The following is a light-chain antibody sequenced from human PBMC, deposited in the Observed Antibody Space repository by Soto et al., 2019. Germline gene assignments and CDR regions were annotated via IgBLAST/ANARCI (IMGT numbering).Light chain of an antibody. CDR3: QQYNNWPPVYT. V-gene: IGKV3-15*01. CDR2: GAS. J-gene: IGKJ2*01. CDR1: QSVSSN. Sequence: EIVMTQSPATLSVSPGERAPLSCRASQSVSSNLAWYQQKPGLAPRLLIYGASTRAAGIPASFSGSGSGTEFTLTISSLQSEDFAVYYGQQYNNWPPVYTFGQGTKLEI.